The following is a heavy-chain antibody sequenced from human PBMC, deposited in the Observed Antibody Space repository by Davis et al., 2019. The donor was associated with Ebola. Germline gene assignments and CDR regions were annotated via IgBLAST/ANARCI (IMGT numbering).Heavy chain of an antibody. CDR1: GYTFTSYG. CDR3: ARHDTMIVDAFDI. D-gene: IGHD3-22*01. Sequence: ASAMVSCKASGYTFTSYGISWVRQAPRQGLEWMGWISTYNGNTNFAQKFQGRVTMTRDTSTSTVHMELSSLRSEDTAVYYCARHDTMIVDAFDIWGQGTMVTVSS. J-gene: IGHJ3*02. V-gene: IGHV1-18*04. CDR2: ISTYNGNT.